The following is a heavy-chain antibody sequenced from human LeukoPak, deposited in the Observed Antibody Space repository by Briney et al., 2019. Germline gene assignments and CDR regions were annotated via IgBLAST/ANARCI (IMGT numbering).Heavy chain of an antibody. CDR1: GFTFSNYG. Sequence: GGSLRLSCAASGFTFSNYGMHWVRQAPGKGLEWVAYIGYDGSNKYYADSAKGRFTISRDNSKNTLYLQMNSLRADDTAVYYCATETTAGTLDYWGQGTLVTVSS. V-gene: IGHV3-30*02. J-gene: IGHJ4*02. CDR3: ATETTAGTLDY. D-gene: IGHD6-13*01. CDR2: IGYDGSNK.